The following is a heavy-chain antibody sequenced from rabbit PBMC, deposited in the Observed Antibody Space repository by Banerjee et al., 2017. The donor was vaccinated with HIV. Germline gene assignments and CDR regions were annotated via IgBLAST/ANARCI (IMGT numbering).Heavy chain of an antibody. V-gene: IGHV1S40*01. J-gene: IGHJ4*01. D-gene: IGHD6-1*01. CDR3: ARGDTYGVIGYGYGSDL. Sequence: QSLEESGGDLVKPGASLTLTCTASGFSFSSSYYMWWVRQTPGKGLVWIGCIGAASTYYATWAKGRFTISKTSSTTVTLQMTSLTAADTATYFCARGDTYGVIGYGYGSDLWGPGTLVTVS. CDR1: GFSFSSSYY. CDR2: IGAAST.